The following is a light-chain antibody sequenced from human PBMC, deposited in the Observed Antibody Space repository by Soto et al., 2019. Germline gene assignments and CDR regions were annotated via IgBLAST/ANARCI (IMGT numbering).Light chain of an antibody. CDR1: QSINSW. Sequence: PTSLSRRAGKECSTRCWASQSINSWLAWYQQIPGKAPKILIYRASSLESGVPSRFSGSESGTEFTLTLRSLQSEDFAIYFCQQYNSYPWTFGQGTKVDIK. CDR2: RAS. CDR3: QQYNSYPWT. V-gene: IGKV1-5*03. J-gene: IGKJ1*01.